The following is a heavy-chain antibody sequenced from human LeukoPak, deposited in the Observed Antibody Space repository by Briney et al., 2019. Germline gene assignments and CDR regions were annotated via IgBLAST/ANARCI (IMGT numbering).Heavy chain of an antibody. J-gene: IGHJ4*02. D-gene: IGHD4-17*01. CDR1: GGSISSGGYY. CDR2: IYYSGST. V-gene: IGHV4-31*03. CDR3: ARDNGDESDY. Sequence: SETLSLTCTVSGGSISSGGYYWSWIRQHPGTGLEWIGYIYYSGSTYYNPSLKSRVTISVDTSKNQFSLKLSSVTAADTAVYYCARDNGDESDYWGQGTLVTVSS.